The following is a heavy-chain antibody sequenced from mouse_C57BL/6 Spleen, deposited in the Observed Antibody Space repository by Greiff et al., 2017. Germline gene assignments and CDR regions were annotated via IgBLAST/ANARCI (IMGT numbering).Heavy chain of an antibody. J-gene: IGHJ3*01. CDR1: GFSLTSYG. Sequence: VMLVESGPGLVQPSQSLSTTCTVSGFSLTSYGVHWVRQSPGKGLEWLGVIWSGGSTDYNAAFISRLSISKDNSKGQVFFKMNSLQADDTAIYYCARDGDGYTWFAYWGQGTLVTVSA. D-gene: IGHD2-3*01. CDR3: ARDGDGYTWFAY. V-gene: IGHV2-2*01. CDR2: IWSGGST.